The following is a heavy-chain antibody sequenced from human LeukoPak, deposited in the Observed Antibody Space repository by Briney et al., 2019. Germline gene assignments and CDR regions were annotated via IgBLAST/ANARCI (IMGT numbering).Heavy chain of an antibody. D-gene: IGHD5-24*01. Sequence: ASVKVSCKASGGTFSSYAISWVRQAPGQGLEWMGGIIPIFGTANYAQKFQGRVTITADESTSTAYMELSSLRSEDTAVYYCARGVLATIFLPWRYFDYWGQGTLVTVSS. CDR2: IIPIFGTA. CDR1: GGTFSSYA. V-gene: IGHV1-69*01. J-gene: IGHJ4*02. CDR3: ARGVLATIFLPWRYFDY.